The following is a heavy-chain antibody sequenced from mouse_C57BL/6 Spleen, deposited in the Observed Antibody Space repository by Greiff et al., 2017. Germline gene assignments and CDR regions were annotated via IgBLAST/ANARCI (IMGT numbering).Heavy chain of an antibody. CDR1: GYTFTDYE. D-gene: IGHD1-1*02. V-gene: IGHV1-15*01. Sequence: QVQLQQSGAELVRPGASVTLSCKASGYTFTDYEMHWVKQTPVHGLEWIGAIDPETGGTAYNQKFKGKAILTADKSSSTAYMELRSLTSEDSAVYYCTRRGWALDYWGQGTTLTVSS. J-gene: IGHJ2*01. CDR3: TRRGWALDY. CDR2: IDPETGGT.